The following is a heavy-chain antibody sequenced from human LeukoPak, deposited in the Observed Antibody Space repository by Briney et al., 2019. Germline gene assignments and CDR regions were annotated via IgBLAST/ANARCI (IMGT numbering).Heavy chain of an antibody. CDR3: ARGFHWGGYYFDY. J-gene: IGHJ4*02. CDR1: GGSFSGYY. Sequence: SETLSLTCAVYGGSFSGYYWSWIRQAPGKGLEWIGEVSHSGVTTYNPSLKSRPTISIDTSKNQFSLKPNSVTAADTAVYYCARGFHWGGYYFDYWGQGTLVTLSS. V-gene: IGHV4-34*01. D-gene: IGHD7-27*01. CDR2: VSHSGVT.